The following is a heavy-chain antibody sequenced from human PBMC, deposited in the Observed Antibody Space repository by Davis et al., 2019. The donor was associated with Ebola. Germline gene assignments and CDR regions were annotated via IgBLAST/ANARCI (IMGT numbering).Heavy chain of an antibody. J-gene: IGHJ5*02. D-gene: IGHD4-11*01. Sequence: ASVKVSCKASGYTFTGYYMHWVRKAPGQGLEWMGWINPNSGGTNYAQKFQGWVTMTRDTSISKAYMELSRLRSDDTAVYYCARDSSLATTSWFDPWGQGTLVTVSS. CDR1: GYTFTGYY. V-gene: IGHV1-2*04. CDR2: INPNSGGT. CDR3: ARDSSLATTSWFDP.